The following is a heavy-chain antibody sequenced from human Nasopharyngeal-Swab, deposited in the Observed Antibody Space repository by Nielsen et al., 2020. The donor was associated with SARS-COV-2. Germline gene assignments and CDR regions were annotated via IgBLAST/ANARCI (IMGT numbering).Heavy chain of an antibody. CDR2: ISYDGSNK. Sequence: GESLKISCAASGFTFSSYGMHWVRQAPGKGLEWVAVISYDGSNKYYADSVKGRFTISRDNSKNTLYLQMNSLRAEDTAVYYCARIPRAGYYDSSGQGPYYYGMDVWGQGTTVTVSS. D-gene: IGHD3-22*01. CDR3: ARIPRAGYYDSSGQGPYYYGMDV. J-gene: IGHJ6*02. CDR1: GFTFSSYG. V-gene: IGHV3-30*03.